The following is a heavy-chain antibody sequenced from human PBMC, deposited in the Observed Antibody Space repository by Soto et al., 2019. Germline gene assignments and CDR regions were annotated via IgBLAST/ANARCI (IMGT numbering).Heavy chain of an antibody. CDR1: GFSFSSFG. CDR2: ISYDGSNK. D-gene: IGHD2-21*01. Sequence: PGGSLRLSCAASGFSFSSFGMHWVRQAPGKGPEWVAFISYDGSNKYYADSVKGRFTISRDNSKNTLYLQMNSLRAEDTAVYYCARDAYGMDVWGQGTTVTVSS. J-gene: IGHJ6*02. V-gene: IGHV3-30*03. CDR3: ARDAYGMDV.